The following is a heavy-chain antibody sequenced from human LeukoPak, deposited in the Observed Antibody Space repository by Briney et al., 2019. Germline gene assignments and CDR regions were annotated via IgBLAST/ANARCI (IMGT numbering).Heavy chain of an antibody. CDR2: INWNGGST. D-gene: IGHD1-26*01. CDR1: GFTFDDYG. V-gene: IGHV3-20*04. Sequence: PGGSLRLSCAASGFTFDDYGMSWVRQAPGKGLEWVSGINWNGGSTGYADSVKGRFTISRDNSKNTLYLQMNSLRAEDTAVYYCARDRSGSYRDFDYWGQGTLVTVSS. CDR3: ARDRSGSYRDFDY. J-gene: IGHJ4*02.